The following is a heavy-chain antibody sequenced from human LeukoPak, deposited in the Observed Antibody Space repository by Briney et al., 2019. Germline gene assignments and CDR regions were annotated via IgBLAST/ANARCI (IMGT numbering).Heavy chain of an antibody. CDR3: ARDRDYGSGPGI. D-gene: IGHD3-10*01. J-gene: IGHJ3*02. CDR2: IIPIFGIA. V-gene: IGHV1-69*04. CDR1: GGTFSSYA. Sequence: ASVKVSCEASGGTFSSYAISWVRQAPGQGLEWMGRIIPIFGIANYAQKFQGRVTITADKSTSTAYMELSSLRSEDTAVYYCARDRDYGSGPGIWGQGTMVTVSS.